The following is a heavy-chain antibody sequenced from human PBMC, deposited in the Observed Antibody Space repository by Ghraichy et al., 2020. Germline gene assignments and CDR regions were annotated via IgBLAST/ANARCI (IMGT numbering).Heavy chain of an antibody. J-gene: IGHJ4*02. CDR2: FSYTEGT. D-gene: IGHD2-8*02. CDR3: ARFCAGGRCPDY. Sequence: SETLSLTCSVSGDSITNLYWTWVRQPPGKGLEWIGVFSYTEGTKYNPSLKSRLSMSVDTSKNQISLKVNSVTAADTAFYYCARFCAGGRCPDYWGQGTLVTVSS. V-gene: IGHV4-59*11. CDR1: GDSITNLY.